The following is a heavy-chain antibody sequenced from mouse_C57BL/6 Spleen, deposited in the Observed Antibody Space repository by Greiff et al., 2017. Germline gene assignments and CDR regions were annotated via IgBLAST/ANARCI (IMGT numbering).Heavy chain of an antibody. Sequence: EVHLVESGPGLVKPSQSLSLTCSVTGYSITSGYYWNWIRQFPGNKLEWMGYISYDGSNNYNPSLKNRISITRDTSKNQFFLKLNSVTTEDTATYNCAKLTGTPYWYFDVWGTGTTVTVSS. J-gene: IGHJ1*03. V-gene: IGHV3-6*01. CDR1: GYSITSGYY. D-gene: IGHD4-1*01. CDR3: AKLTGTPYWYFDV. CDR2: ISYDGSN.